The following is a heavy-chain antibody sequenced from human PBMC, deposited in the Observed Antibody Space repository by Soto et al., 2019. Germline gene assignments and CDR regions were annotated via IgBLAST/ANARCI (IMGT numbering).Heavy chain of an antibody. Sequence: SETLSLTCAVYGGSFSGYYWSWIRQPPGKGLEWIGEINHSGSTNYNPSLKSRVTISVDTSKNQFSLKLSSVTAADTAVYYCAGFGRYCRGGSCFYWGQGTLVTVSS. V-gene: IGHV4-34*01. D-gene: IGHD2-15*01. J-gene: IGHJ4*02. CDR2: INHSGST. CDR3: AGFGRYCRGGSCFY. CDR1: GGSFSGYY.